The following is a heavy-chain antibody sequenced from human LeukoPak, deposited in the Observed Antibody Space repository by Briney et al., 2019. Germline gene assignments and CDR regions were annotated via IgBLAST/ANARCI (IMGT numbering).Heavy chain of an antibody. CDR3: GRDPAWGAIDY. Sequence: GGSLRLSCAASGFSFSDSWMSWVRQAPGKGLEWVANMNPDGSGKYYVDSVRGRFTVSRDNAKNTLYLQMNSLRAEDTAVYYCGRDPAWGAIDYWGQGTPVTVSS. J-gene: IGHJ4*02. D-gene: IGHD3-16*01. CDR1: GFSFSDSW. V-gene: IGHV3-7*01. CDR2: MNPDGSGK.